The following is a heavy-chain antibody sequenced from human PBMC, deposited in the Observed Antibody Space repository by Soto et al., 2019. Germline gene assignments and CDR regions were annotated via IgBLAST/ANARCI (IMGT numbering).Heavy chain of an antibody. Sequence: QLQLQESGSGLVKPSQTLSLTCAVSGGSISSGGYSWSWIRQPPGKGLEWIGYIYHSGSTYYNPSLKSRVTISVDRSKNQXSLXXXSVTXXDXXXXYXXRVPDRWGQGTLVTVSS. CDR1: GGSISSGGYS. D-gene: IGHD2-2*01. V-gene: IGHV4-30-2*01. CDR2: IYHSGST. J-gene: IGHJ5*02. CDR3: XRVPDR.